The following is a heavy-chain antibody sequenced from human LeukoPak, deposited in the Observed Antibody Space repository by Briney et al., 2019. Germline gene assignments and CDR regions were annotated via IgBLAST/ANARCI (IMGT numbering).Heavy chain of an antibody. J-gene: IGHJ6*03. CDR3: ARVAQIKGGFVVVPAEPRYYYMDV. V-gene: IGHV3-64*01. Sequence: PGGSLRLSCAASGFTFSSYAMHWVRQAPGKGLEYVSAICSNGGSTYYATSVKGRFTISRDNSKNTLYLQMGSLRAEDMAVYYCARVAQIKGGFVVVPAEPRYYYMDVWGKGTTVTVSS. D-gene: IGHD2-2*01. CDR1: GFTFSSYA. CDR2: ICSNGGST.